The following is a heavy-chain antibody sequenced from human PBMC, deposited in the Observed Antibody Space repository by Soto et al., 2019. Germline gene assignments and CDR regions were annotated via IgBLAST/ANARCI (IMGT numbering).Heavy chain of an antibody. CDR2: ISGSGSNT. CDR1: GFTFSSYA. V-gene: IGHV3-23*01. Sequence: PGGSLRLSCAASGFTFSSYAMSWVRQAPGKGLEWVSAISGSGSNTDYADSVKGRFTISRDNAKNTLFLQMNSLRDEDTAVYHCVREEWFGELLHYWGQGAPVTVSS. CDR3: VREEWFGELLHY. D-gene: IGHD3-10*01. J-gene: IGHJ4*02.